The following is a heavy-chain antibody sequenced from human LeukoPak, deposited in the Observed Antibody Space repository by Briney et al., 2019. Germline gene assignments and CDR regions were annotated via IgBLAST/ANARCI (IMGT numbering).Heavy chain of an antibody. V-gene: IGHV4-59*08. CDR1: GGSISTYY. J-gene: IGHJ4*02. CDR3: ARHGGSLGYFDY. D-gene: IGHD1-26*01. CDR2: VYYSGTT. Sequence: SETLSLTCSVSGGSISTYYWSWIRQTPGKGLEWIGYVYYSGTTNYNPSLKGRVTISSDTSKNQFSLNLRAVNVADTAIYYCARHGGSLGYFDYWGQGTLVTVSS.